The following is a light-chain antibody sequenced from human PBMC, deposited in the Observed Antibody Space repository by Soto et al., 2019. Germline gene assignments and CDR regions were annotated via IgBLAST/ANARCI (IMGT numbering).Light chain of an antibody. J-gene: IGKJ5*01. CDR2: GAS. Sequence: IVLTQSPGTLSLSPGERATLSCRASQSVSSSYLAWYQQEPGQSPRLLIYGASTRATGIPARFSGSGSGTEFTLTISSLQSEDFAVYYCQQYNNWPPITFGQGTRLEIK. CDR3: QQYNNWPPIT. CDR1: QSVSSSY. V-gene: IGKV3-15*01.